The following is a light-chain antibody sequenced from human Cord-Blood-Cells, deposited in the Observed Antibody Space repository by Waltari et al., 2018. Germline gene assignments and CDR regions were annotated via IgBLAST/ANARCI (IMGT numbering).Light chain of an antibody. V-gene: IGLV1-44*01. CDR3: AAWDDSLNGPV. CDR1: SSNIRSNT. J-gene: IGLJ3*02. CDR2: SNN. Sequence: QSVLTQPPSASGTPGQRVTISCSGRSSNIRSNTVHWYQQPPGTAPKLLIYSNNQRPSGVPDRFSGSKSGTSASLAISGLQSEDEADYYCAAWDDSLNGPVFGGGTKLTVL.